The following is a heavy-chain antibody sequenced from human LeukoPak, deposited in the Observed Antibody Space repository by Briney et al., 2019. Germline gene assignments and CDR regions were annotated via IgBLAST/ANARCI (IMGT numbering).Heavy chain of an antibody. J-gene: IGHJ6*03. CDR3: ARDNGPMVYAAQHDYYYMDV. CDR1: GYTFTGYY. Sequence: ASVKVSCKASGYTFTGYYMHWVRQAPGQGLEWMGWINPNSGGTNYAQKFQGRVTMTRDTSISTAYMELSRLGSDDTAVYYCARDNGPMVYAAQHDYYYMDVWGKGTTVTVSS. D-gene: IGHD2-8*01. CDR2: INPNSGGT. V-gene: IGHV1-2*02.